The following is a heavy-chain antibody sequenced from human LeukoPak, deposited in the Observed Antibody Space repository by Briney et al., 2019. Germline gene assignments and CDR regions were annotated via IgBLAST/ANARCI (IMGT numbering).Heavy chain of an antibody. CDR2: INHSGST. J-gene: IGHJ5*02. D-gene: IGHD5-12*01. CDR1: GGSFSGYY. Sequence: KPSETLSLTCAVYGGSFSGYYWSWIRQPPRKGREWIGEINHSGSTNYNPSLKSRVTISVDTSKNQFSLKLSSVTAADTAVYYCARGGYSGYDFWFDPWGQETLVTVSS. CDR3: ARGGYSGYDFWFDP. V-gene: IGHV4-34*01.